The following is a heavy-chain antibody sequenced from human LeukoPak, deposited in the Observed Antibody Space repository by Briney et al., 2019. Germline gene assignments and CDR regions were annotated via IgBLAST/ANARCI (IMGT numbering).Heavy chain of an antibody. V-gene: IGHV4-34*01. CDR3: ARGRATAPRGFDFDY. Sequence: SETLSLTCAVYGGSFGGYYWSWIRQPPGKGLEWSGEINHSGSTNYNPSLKSRVTISVDTSKNQFSLKLSSVTAADTAVYYCARGRATAPRGFDFDYWGQGTLVTVSS. J-gene: IGHJ4*02. CDR1: GGSFGGYY. CDR2: INHSGST. D-gene: IGHD5-12*01.